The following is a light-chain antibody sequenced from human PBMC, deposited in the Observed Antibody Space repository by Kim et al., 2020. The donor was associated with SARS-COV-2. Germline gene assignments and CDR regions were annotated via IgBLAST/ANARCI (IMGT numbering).Light chain of an antibody. Sequence: ASVKLTCTLSSGNSDYDIAWHQQQPEKGPRFLMKVDSDGSHSRGDGIPDRFSGSSSGAERYLTISSLQSDDEADYYCQTWGPGIRVFGGGTKVTVL. CDR2: VDSDGSH. V-gene: IGLV4-69*01. CDR3: QTWGPGIRV. CDR1: SGNSDYD. J-gene: IGLJ3*02.